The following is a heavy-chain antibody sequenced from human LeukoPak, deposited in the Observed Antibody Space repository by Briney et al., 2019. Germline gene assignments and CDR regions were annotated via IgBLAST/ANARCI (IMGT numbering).Heavy chain of an antibody. CDR2: INLDGSEK. Sequence: PGGSLRLSCVVSGFTFSGYWMSWVRQAPGRGLEWVANINLDGSEKYYVDPVKGRFTISRDNAKNSLYLQMNSLRAEDTAVYYCARDWGGEGRPTDYWGQGTLVTVSS. J-gene: IGHJ4*02. CDR3: ARDWGGEGRPTDY. CDR1: GFTFSGYW. V-gene: IGHV3-7*01. D-gene: IGHD3-16*01.